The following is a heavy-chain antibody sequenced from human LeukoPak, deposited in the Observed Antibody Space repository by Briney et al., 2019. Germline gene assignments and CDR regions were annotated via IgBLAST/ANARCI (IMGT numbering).Heavy chain of an antibody. CDR2: IYSGGST. CDR3: ARGRKIYSNSDFDY. J-gene: IGHJ4*02. V-gene: IGHV3-53*01. CDR1: GFTVSSNY. D-gene: IGHD4-11*01. Sequence: GGSLRLSCAASGFTVSSNYMSWVRQAPGKGLEWVSIIYSGGSTYYADSVKGRFTISRDNAKNSLYLQMNSLRAEDTALYYCARGRKIYSNSDFDYWGQGTLVTVSS.